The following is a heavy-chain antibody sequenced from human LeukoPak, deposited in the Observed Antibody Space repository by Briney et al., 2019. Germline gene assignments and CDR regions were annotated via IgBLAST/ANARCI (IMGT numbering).Heavy chain of an antibody. CDR2: IIPIFGTA. V-gene: IGHV1-69*05. CDR1: GCTFSSYA. J-gene: IGHJ3*02. D-gene: IGHD3-22*01. Sequence: SVKVSCKASGCTFSSYAISWVRQAPGQGLEWMGRIIPIFGTANYAQKFQGRVTITTDESTSTAYMELSSLRSEDTAVYYCARVGYDSSGYHPGAFDIWGQGTMVTVSS. CDR3: ARVGYDSSGYHPGAFDI.